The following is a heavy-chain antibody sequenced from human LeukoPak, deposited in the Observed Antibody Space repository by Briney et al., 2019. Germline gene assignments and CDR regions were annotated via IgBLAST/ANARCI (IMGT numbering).Heavy chain of an antibody. CDR2: ISSSGSTI. CDR3: ARFGITGTTIAFDY. Sequence: GGSLRLSCAASGFTFSDYYTSWIRQAPGKGLEWVSYISSSGSTIYYADSVKGRFTISRDNAKNSLYLQMNSLRAEDTAVYYCARFGITGTTIAFDYWGQGTLVTVSS. J-gene: IGHJ4*02. D-gene: IGHD1-20*01. CDR1: GFTFSDYY. V-gene: IGHV3-11*01.